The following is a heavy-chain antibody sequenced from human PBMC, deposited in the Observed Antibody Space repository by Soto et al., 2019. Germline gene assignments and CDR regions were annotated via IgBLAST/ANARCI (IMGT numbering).Heavy chain of an antibody. V-gene: IGHV5-51*01. D-gene: IGHD3-22*01. CDR2: IYPGDSDT. J-gene: IGHJ6*02. Sequence: GESLKISCKGSGYSFTSYWIGWVRQMPGKGLEWMGIIYPGDSDTRYSPSFQGQVTISADKSISTAYLQWSSLKASDTAMYYCARQLGRDYYDSSGYKNYYYYYGMDVWGQGTTVTVSS. CDR1: GYSFTSYW. CDR3: ARQLGRDYYDSSGYKNYYYYYGMDV.